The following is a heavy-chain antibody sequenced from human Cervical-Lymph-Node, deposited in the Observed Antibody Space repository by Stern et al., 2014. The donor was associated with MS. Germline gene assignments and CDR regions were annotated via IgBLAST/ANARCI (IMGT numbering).Heavy chain of an antibody. CDR2: IFTVFGTP. CDR1: GGTFSQFP. CDR3: ALSSETSDRWYSLGYDL. V-gene: IGHV1-69*01. Sequence: MQLVESGADVTQPGSSLKVSCEASGGTFSQFPSSWVRQAPGQGLEWMAGIFTVFGTPTYAQEFRGRVTITADVSTSTVYMELSSLRSDDTAVYYCALSSETSDRWYSLGYDLWGQGTLVTVSS. D-gene: IGHD6-13*01. J-gene: IGHJ5*02.